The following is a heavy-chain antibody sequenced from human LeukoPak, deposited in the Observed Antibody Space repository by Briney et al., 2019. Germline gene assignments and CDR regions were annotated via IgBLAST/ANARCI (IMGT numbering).Heavy chain of an antibody. CDR2: VSHSGAP. J-gene: IGHJ2*01. CDR1: GDSITRDF. CDR3: ARVSGSFPPHWYFDL. V-gene: IGHV4-59*01. D-gene: IGHD3-10*01. Sequence: SETLSLTYTVSGDSITRDFWAWIRQPPGKGMEWIGYVSHSGAPNSNPSLKSRATLSLDTSKNEFSLTLRPVTATDTAVYYCARVSGSFPPHWYFDLWGRGTLVTVSS.